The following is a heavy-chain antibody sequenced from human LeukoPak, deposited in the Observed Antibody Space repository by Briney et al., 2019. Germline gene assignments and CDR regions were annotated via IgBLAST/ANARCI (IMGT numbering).Heavy chain of an antibody. J-gene: IGHJ4*02. D-gene: IGHD3-10*01. CDR2: INPDSGGT. V-gene: IGHV1-2*02. Sequence: ASVKVSCKASGGTFSSYAISWVRQAPGQGLEWMGWINPDSGGTIYAQNLQGRVTMTRDTSISTAYMELSSLRSDDTAVYYCARDLGDTYGSVGDFDYWGQGTLVTVSS. CDR3: ARDLGDTYGSVGDFDY. CDR1: GGTFSSYA.